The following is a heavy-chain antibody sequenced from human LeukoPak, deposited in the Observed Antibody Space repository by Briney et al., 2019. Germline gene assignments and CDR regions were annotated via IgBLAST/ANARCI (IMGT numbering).Heavy chain of an antibody. V-gene: IGHV1-2*02. CDR1: GYTFTNYY. J-gene: IGHJ4*02. CDR2: INPNSGDT. Sequence: ASVKVSCKASGYTFTNYYMHWVRQTPGQGLEWMGWINPNSGDTNYAQKFQGRVTMIRDTSISTEYIELSRLRSDETAVDYCAPTNNWHYFFDYWGQGALVTVSS. D-gene: IGHD5-24*01. CDR3: APTNNWHYFFDY.